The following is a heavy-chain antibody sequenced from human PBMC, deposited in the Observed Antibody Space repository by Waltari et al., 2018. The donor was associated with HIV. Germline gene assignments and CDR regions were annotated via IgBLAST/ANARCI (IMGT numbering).Heavy chain of an antibody. Sequence: QVQLVQSGAEVKKPGSSVKVSCKASGGTFSSYGISWVRQAPGQGLEWMGGIIPIFGTPTYAQKFQGRVTITADESTSTAYMELSSLRSEDTAVYYCGRNPIAVRPGVPAFEGWGQGTLVTVSS. CDR1: GGTFSSYG. CDR3: GRNPIAVRPGVPAFEG. J-gene: IGHJ4*02. CDR2: IIPIFGTP. D-gene: IGHD6-6*01. V-gene: IGHV1-69*12.